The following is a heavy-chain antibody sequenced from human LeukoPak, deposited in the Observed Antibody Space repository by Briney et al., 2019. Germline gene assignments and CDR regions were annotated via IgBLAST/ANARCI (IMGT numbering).Heavy chain of an antibody. CDR3: AREEGSGWQNWFDP. Sequence: SETLSLTCTVSGGSISSYYWSWIRQPPGKGLEWVGYFYYSGSTNYNPSLKSRVTISVDTSKNQFSLKLSSVTAADTAVYYCAREEGSGWQNWFDPWGQGALVTVSS. CDR1: GGSISSYY. CDR2: FYYSGST. V-gene: IGHV4-59*01. J-gene: IGHJ5*02. D-gene: IGHD6-19*01.